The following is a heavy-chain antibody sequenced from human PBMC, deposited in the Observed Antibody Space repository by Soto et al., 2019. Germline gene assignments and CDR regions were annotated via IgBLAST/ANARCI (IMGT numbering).Heavy chain of an antibody. CDR3: ARVVSRYSYGPFDY. Sequence: QVQLQESGPGLVKPSETLSLTCTVSSGSINNYYWSWIRQPPGMGLEWIGYIYSSGSTNYNPSLKSRVTISVDTSKNQFSLRLSSVTAADTALYYCARVVSRYSYGPFDYWGRGTLLTVSS. J-gene: IGHJ4*02. CDR2: IYSSGST. CDR1: SGSINNYY. V-gene: IGHV4-59*01. D-gene: IGHD5-18*01.